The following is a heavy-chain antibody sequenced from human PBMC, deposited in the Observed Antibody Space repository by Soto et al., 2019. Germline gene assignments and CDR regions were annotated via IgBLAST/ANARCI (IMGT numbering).Heavy chain of an antibody. CDR1: GYTFTSFD. CDR3: ARDLGGWEDY. D-gene: IGHD6-19*01. CDR2: MNPKSGNA. Sequence: ASVKVSCKASGYTFTSFDFNWERQATGQGLEWMGWMNPKSGNAAYAQKFQGRVTMTSNTSISTAYMDLSSLRSEDTAVYYCARDLGGWEDYWGQGTLVTVSS. J-gene: IGHJ4*02. V-gene: IGHV1-8*01.